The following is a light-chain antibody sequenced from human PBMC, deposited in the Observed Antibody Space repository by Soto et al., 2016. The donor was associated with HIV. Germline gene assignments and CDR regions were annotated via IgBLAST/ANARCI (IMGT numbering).Light chain of an antibody. Sequence: DIQMTQSPSTLSASVGDRVTITCRASQSFSDRLAWYQQKPGKAPNLLIYKASTLESGVPSRFSGSGSGTEFTLTTSSLQPDDFATYYCQQYNSYSLTFGGGTKVEIK. CDR2: KAS. V-gene: IGKV1-5*03. CDR3: QQYNSYSLT. CDR1: QSFSDR. J-gene: IGKJ4*01.